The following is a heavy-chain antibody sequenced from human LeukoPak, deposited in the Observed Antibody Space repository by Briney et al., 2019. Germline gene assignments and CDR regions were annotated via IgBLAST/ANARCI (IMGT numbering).Heavy chain of an antibody. D-gene: IGHD3-3*01. CDR2: ISGTGGST. V-gene: IGHV3-23*01. CDR3: AKGLPTSRRFARFDY. J-gene: IGHJ4*02. Sequence: GGSLRLSCAASGFTFNSYTMNWVRQAPGKGLEWVSGISGTGGSTYYADSVKGRFTISRDSSKNTLYLQMSSLRADDTAVYYCAKGLPTSRRFARFDYWGQGTLVTVSS. CDR1: GFTFNSYT.